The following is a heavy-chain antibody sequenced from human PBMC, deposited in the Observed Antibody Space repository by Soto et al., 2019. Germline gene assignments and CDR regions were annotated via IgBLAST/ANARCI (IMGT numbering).Heavy chain of an antibody. J-gene: IGHJ4*02. Sequence: QVQLVQSGAEVKKPGASVKVSCKASGYTFTSYGISWVRQAPGQGLEWMGWISAYNGNTNYAQQLQGRVTMNTDTSTSTDYRELRTLRSEDPAVYYCARAPYYGGKGGFDYWGQGTLVTVSS. CDR3: ARAPYYGGKGGFDY. V-gene: IGHV1-18*01. CDR1: GYTFTSYG. CDR2: ISAYNGNT. D-gene: IGHD4-17*01.